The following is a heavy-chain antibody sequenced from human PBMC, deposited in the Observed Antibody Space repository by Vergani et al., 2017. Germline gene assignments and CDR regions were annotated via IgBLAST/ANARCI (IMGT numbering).Heavy chain of an antibody. CDR2: IWYDGSNK. CDR3: AREQAGTTSD. CDR1: GFTFSSYG. J-gene: IGHJ4*02. D-gene: IGHD1-1*01. V-gene: IGHV3-33*01. Sequence: QVQLVESGGGVVQPGRSLRLSCAASGFTFSSYGMHWVRQAPGKGLEGVAVIWYDGSNKYDADSVKGRFTISRDNSKNTLYLQMNSLRAEDTAVYYCAREQAGTTSDWGQGTLVTVSS.